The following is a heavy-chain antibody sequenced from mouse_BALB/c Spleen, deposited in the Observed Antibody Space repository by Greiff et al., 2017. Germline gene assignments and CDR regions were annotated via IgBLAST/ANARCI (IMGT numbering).Heavy chain of an antibody. CDR2: ISSGGST. D-gene: IGHD1-1*01. J-gene: IGHJ4*01. CDR3: ARQIYYYGSSCAMDY. V-gene: IGHV5-6-5*01. Sequence: EVKVVESGGGLVKPGGSLKLSCAASGFTFSSYAMSWVRQTPEKRLEWVASISSGGSTYYPDSVKGRFTISRDNARNILYLQMSSLRSEDTAMYYCARQIYYYGSSCAMDYWGQGTSVTVSS. CDR1: GFTFSSYA.